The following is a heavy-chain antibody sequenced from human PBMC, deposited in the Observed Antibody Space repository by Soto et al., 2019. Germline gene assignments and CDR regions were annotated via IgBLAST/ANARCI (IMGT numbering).Heavy chain of an antibody. D-gene: IGHD4-17*01. V-gene: IGHV4-31*03. CDR3: ARGSVTNWFDP. J-gene: IGHJ5*02. Sequence: QVQLQESGPGLVKPSQTLSLTCIVSGGSISSGGYYWSWIRQHPGKGLEWIGYISYSGSTYYNPSLKSRVTIAVDTSKNQFSLKLSSMTAADTAVYYCARGSVTNWFDPWGQGTLVTVSS. CDR1: GGSISSGGYY. CDR2: ISYSGST.